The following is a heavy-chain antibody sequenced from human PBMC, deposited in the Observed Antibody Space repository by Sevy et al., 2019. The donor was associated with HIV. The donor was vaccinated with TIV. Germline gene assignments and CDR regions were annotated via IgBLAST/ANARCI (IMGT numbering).Heavy chain of an antibody. D-gene: IGHD4-17*01. J-gene: IGHJ4*02. CDR3: AKEIDYGDYSGGLY. CDR2: IRYDGSNK. CDR1: GFTFSSYG. Sequence: GGSLRLSCAASGFTFSSYGMHWVRQAPGKGLEWVAFIRYDGSNKYYADSVKGRFTISRDNSKNTLYLQMNSRRAEDTAVYYCAKEIDYGDYSGGLYWGQGTLVTVSS. V-gene: IGHV3-30*02.